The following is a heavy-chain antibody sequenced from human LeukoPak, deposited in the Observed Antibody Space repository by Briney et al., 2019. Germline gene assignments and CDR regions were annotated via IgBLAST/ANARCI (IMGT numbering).Heavy chain of an antibody. J-gene: IGHJ4*02. V-gene: IGHV3-30*18. CDR3: AKDPFSRFGNHFDY. CDR2: ISYDGSNK. Sequence: GGSLRLSCAASGFTFSSYGMHWVRQAPGKGLEWVAVISYDGSNKYYADSVKGRFTISRDNSKNTLYLQMNSLRAEDTAVYYCAKDPFSRFGNHFDYWGQGTLVTVSS. D-gene: IGHD3-16*01. CDR1: GFTFSSYG.